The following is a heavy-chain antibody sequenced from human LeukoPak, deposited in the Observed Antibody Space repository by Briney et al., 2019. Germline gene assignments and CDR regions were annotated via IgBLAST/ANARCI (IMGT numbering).Heavy chain of an antibody. CDR3: STDPRLLMY. CDR2: ISGSGSDI. Sequence: GGSLRLSCVVSGFSFSDSYMTWIRQTPGKGLEWLAYISGSGSDIYYADSVKGRFTISRDSAKNSLYLQMNSLRPEDTALYYCSTDPRLLMYWGHGTLVTVSS. D-gene: IGHD2-8*01. CDR1: GFSFSDSY. J-gene: IGHJ4*01. V-gene: IGHV3-11*01.